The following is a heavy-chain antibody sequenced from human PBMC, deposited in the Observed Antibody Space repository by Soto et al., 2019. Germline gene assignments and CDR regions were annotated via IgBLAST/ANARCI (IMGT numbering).Heavy chain of an antibody. D-gene: IGHD2-2*01. V-gene: IGHV4-34*01. CDR2: SNQSGST. J-gene: IGHJ6*03. Sequence: SETLSLTCAVYGGSFSGYYWSWIRQPPGKGLEWIGESNQSGSTNYNPSLKSRVTISVDTSKNQFSRKLSSVPAADTAVYYCARAYCSSTSCQVSNSRSNYMDVWGKGTTVTVSS. CDR3: ARAYCSSTSCQVSNSRSNYMDV. CDR1: GGSFSGYY.